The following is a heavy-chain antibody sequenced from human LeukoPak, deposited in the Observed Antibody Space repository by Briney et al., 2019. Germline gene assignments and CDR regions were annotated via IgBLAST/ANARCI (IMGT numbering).Heavy chain of an antibody. CDR1: RFTFSSCA. J-gene: IGHJ4*02. D-gene: IGHD5-12*01. Sequence: GGSLRLSCAASRFTFSSCAMSWIRQAPGKGLEWVSAIGGSGGSTYYADSVKGRFTISRDNSKNTLYLQMNSLRAEDTAVYYCAKDRGLSGYEMFDYWGQGTLVTVSS. V-gene: IGHV3-23*01. CDR2: IGGSGGST. CDR3: AKDRGLSGYEMFDY.